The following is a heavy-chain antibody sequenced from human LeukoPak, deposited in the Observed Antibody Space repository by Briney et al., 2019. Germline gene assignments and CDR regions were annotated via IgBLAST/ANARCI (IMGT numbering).Heavy chain of an antibody. V-gene: IGHV4-31*03. CDR3: ARGSYLYDYVWGSYRKDWFDP. CDR1: GGSISGGNFY. D-gene: IGHD3-16*02. Sequence: SETLSLTCSVSGGSISGGNFYWSWIRQYPGKGLEWFGFLHDSGTAYYNPSLKSRVSISGDSSKNQFSLKLSSVTGADTAVYYCARGSYLYDYVWGSYRKDWFDPWGQGTLVTVSS. CDR2: LHDSGTA. J-gene: IGHJ5*02.